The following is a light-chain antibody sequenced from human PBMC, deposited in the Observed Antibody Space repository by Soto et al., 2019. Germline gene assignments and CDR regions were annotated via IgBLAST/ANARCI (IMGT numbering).Light chain of an antibody. J-gene: IGLJ2*01. CDR2: DVN. CDR3: CSYTTTTTLVV. Sequence: QSVLTQPASVSGSPGQSITISCTGTSSDVGGYNYVSWYQHHPGKAPKLVIYDVNDRPSGVSNRFSGSNSGNTASLTISGLQPEDEADYYCCSYTTTTTLVVFGGGTQLTVL. V-gene: IGLV2-14*03. CDR1: SSDVGGYNY.